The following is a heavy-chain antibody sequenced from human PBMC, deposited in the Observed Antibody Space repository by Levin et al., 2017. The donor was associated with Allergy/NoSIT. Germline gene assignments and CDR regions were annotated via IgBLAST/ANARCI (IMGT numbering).Heavy chain of an antibody. CDR2: IIPIFGTA. CDR1: GGTFSSYA. J-gene: IGHJ6*02. D-gene: IGHD2-2*01. Sequence: GASVKVSCKASGGTFSSYAISWVRQAPGQGLEWMGGIIPIFGTANYAQKFQGRVTITADESTSTAYMELSSLRSEDTAVYYCARDQVVVPAAIDSNYYYGMDVWGQGTTVTVSS. CDR3: ARDQVVVPAAIDSNYYYGMDV. V-gene: IGHV1-69*13.